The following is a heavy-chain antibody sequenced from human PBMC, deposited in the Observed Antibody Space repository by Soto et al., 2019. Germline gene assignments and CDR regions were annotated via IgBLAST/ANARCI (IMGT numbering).Heavy chain of an antibody. D-gene: IGHD3-3*01. Sequence: WLSLKNPRNGAGYSFTSYWIRWVRKKTGKGLEWMGIIYPGDSDTRYSPSCQGHVTISADNSISTAYLQWSSLKASDTALYYCARQASTILGVVRHYYYHYGMDVWGQGTTVTVFS. CDR1: GYSFTSYW. V-gene: IGHV5-51*01. CDR3: ARQASTILGVVRHYYYHYGMDV. CDR2: IYPGDSDT. J-gene: IGHJ6*01.